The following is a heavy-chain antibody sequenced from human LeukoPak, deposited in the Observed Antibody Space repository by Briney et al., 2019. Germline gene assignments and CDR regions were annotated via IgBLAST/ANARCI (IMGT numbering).Heavy chain of an antibody. CDR1: GYTFTSFY. V-gene: IGHV1-46*01. J-gene: IGHJ4*02. D-gene: IGHD4-11*01. Sequence: SVTLSCKASGYTFTSFYMDWVRHPPGQGLEWMGIINASGGGTRYAQKFPGRVTMTRDMSTSTVYMELSSLRSEDTGVYYCARDWLTVKSTQIFAYWGQGTLVTVSS. CDR3: ARDWLTVKSTQIFAY. CDR2: INASGGGT.